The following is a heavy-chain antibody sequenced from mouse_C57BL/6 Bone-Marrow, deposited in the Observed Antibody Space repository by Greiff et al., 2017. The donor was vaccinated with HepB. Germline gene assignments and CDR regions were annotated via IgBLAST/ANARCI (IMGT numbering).Heavy chain of an antibody. CDR3: ARDRYKGGYYFDY. V-gene: IGHV5-4*01. CDR1: GFTFSSYA. D-gene: IGHD1-3*01. CDR2: ISDGGSYT. Sequence: EVNVVESGGGLVKPGGSLKLSCAASGFTFSSYAMSWVRQTPEKRLEWVATISDGGSYTYYPDNVKGRFTISRDKAKNNLYLQMSHLKSEDTAMYYCARDRYKGGYYFDYWGQGTTLTVSS. J-gene: IGHJ2*01.